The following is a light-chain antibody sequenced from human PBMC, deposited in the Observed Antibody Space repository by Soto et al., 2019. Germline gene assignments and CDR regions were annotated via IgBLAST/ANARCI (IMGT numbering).Light chain of an antibody. CDR3: QQLNTYPIT. CDR1: QGISSS. CDR2: AAF. Sequence: IQLTQSPSSLSASVGDRVTITCRASQGISSSLAWYQQKPGKAPNLLIYAAFTLHSGVPSRFSGSGSGTDFTLTISSLQPEDFATYYCQQLNTYPITFGQGTRLEIK. V-gene: IGKV1-9*01. J-gene: IGKJ5*01.